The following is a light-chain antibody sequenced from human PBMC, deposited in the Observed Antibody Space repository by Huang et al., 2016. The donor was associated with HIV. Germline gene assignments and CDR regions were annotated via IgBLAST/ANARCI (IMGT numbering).Light chain of an antibody. CDR1: QSVFSTYTNKDY. J-gene: IGKJ1*01. V-gene: IGKV4-1*01. CDR3: QQYYASPQT. Sequence: DIVMAQSPVSLAVSLGERATLTCRSSQSVFSTYTNKDYLAWFQQKPGQPPKLLLFWASTREVGVPDRFSGSGSGTHFTLTIANLEADDAAIYYCQQYYASPQTFGQGTRV. CDR2: WAS.